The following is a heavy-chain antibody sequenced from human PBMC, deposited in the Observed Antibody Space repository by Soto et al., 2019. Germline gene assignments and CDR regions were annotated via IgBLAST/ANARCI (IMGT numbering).Heavy chain of an antibody. J-gene: IGHJ5*02. Sequence: SEPLSLTCTVSGGSISSGGYYWSWIRQYPGKGLEWIGYIYYSGSTYYNPSLKSRVTISVDTSKNQFSLKLSSVTAADTAVYYCARLGRGGIGFDPWGQGTLVTVSS. CDR3: ARLGRGGIGFDP. CDR1: GGSISSGGYY. V-gene: IGHV4-31*03. CDR2: IYYSGST. D-gene: IGHD3-16*01.